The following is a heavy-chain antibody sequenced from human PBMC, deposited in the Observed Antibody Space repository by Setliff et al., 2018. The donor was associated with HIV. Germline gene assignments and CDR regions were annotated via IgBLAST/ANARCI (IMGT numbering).Heavy chain of an antibody. J-gene: IGHJ4*02. CDR1: GYSFVDFW. CDR2: IYPGDSDT. D-gene: IGHD4-17*01. CDR3: ARGFYGDYYFDY. V-gene: IGHV5-51*01. Sequence: GESLKISCHLSGYSFVDFWIGWVRQMPGKGLEWVGFIYPGDSDTRYSPSFQGQVTISADKSISTAYLQWSSLKASDTAMYYCARGFYGDYYFDYWGQGTLVTVSS.